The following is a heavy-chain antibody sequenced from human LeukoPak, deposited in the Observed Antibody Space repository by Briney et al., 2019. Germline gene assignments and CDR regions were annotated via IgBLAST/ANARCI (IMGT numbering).Heavy chain of an antibody. CDR2: ISSSSRTI. V-gene: IGHV3-48*01. J-gene: IGHJ6*02. CDR3: AIDQSIYSSSWCGPEDYYYGMDV. Sequence: GGSLRLSCAASGFTFSSYSMNWVRQAPGKGLEWVSYISSSSRTIYYADSVKGRFTISRDNAKNSLYLQMNSLRAEDTAVYYCAIDQSIYSSSWCGPEDYYYGMDVWGQGTTVTVSS. D-gene: IGHD6-13*01. CDR1: GFTFSSYS.